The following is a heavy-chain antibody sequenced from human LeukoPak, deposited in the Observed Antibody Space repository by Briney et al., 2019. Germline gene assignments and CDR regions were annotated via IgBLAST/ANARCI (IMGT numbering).Heavy chain of an antibody. J-gene: IGHJ4*02. CDR1: GFTFSSYA. V-gene: IGHV3-30-3*02. CDR3: AKIPDWNDLDY. CDR2: ISYDGSNK. D-gene: IGHD1-1*01. Sequence: PGGSLRLSCAASGFTFSSYAMHWVRQAPGKGLEWVAVISYDGSNKYYADSVKGRFTISRDNSKNTLYLQMNSLRAEDTAVYYCAKIPDWNDLDYWGQGTLVTVFS.